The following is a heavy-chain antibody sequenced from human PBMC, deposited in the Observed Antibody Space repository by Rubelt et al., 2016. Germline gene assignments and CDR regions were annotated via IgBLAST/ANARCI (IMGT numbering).Heavy chain of an antibody. J-gene: IGHJ4*02. CDR3: ARVGSYREDY. CDR2: INHGGST. V-gene: IGHV4-34*01. CDR1: GGSFSGHF. Sequence: QVQLQQWGAGLLKPSETLSLTCAVYGGSFSGHFWSWIRQPPGKGLEWIGEINHGGSTNYNPSLKSRVTMSVDTSKNQVSRKLSAVTAADTAVYYCARVGSYREDYWGQGTVVTVSS. D-gene: IGHD1-26*01.